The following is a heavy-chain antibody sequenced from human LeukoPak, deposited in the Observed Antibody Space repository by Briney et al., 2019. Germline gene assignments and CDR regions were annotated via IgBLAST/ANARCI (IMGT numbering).Heavy chain of an antibody. V-gene: IGHV1-18*01. D-gene: IGHD4-11*01. CDR2: ISAYNGNT. Sequence: ASVKVSCKASGYTFTSYGISWVRQAPGQGLEWMGWISAYNGNTNYAQKLQGRVTMTTDTSTSTAYMELRSLRSDDTAVYYCARISRAESTVTTWDFDYWGQGTLVTVSS. CDR3: ARISRAESTVTTWDFDY. CDR1: GYTFTSYG. J-gene: IGHJ4*02.